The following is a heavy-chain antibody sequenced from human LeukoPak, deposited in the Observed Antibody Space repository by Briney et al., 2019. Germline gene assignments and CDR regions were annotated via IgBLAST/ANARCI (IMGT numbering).Heavy chain of an antibody. CDR2: IYYSGST. CDR3: ASTYSSSWSQFDY. V-gene: IGHV4-30-4*01. CDR1: GGSISSGDYY. D-gene: IGHD6-13*01. Sequence: SQTLSLTCTVSGGSISSGDYYWSWIRQPPGKGLEWIGYIYYSGSTYYNPSLKSRVTISVDTSKNQFSLKLSSVTAADTAVYYCASTYSSSWSQFDYWGQGTLVTVSS. J-gene: IGHJ4*02.